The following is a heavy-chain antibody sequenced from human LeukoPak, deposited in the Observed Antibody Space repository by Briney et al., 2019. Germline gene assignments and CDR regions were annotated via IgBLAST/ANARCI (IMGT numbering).Heavy chain of an antibody. J-gene: IGHJ4*02. Sequence: GGSRRLSCAASRCTVSSSYVSWVRQAPGKGLEWVSGIYSGGSTYYADSVKGRFTISRDNSKNTLYLQMNSLRAEDTAVYYCASRGYSSSWYVYWGQGTLVTVSS. CDR1: RCTVSSSY. V-gene: IGHV3-53*01. D-gene: IGHD6-13*01. CDR2: IYSGGST. CDR3: ASRGYSSSWYVY.